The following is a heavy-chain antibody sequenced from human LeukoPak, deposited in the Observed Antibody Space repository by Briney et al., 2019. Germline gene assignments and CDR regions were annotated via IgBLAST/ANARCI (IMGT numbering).Heavy chain of an antibody. CDR2: FIPIFGTA. CDR1: GGTFSSYA. CDR3: ARGSRCSSTSCYAGDDY. D-gene: IGHD2-2*01. V-gene: IGHV1-69*13. Sequence: SVKVSCKASGGTFSSYAISWVRQAPGQGLEWMGGFIPIFGTANYAQKFQGRVTITADESTSTAYMELSSLRSEDTAVYYCARGSRCSSTSCYAGDDYWGQGTLVTVSS. J-gene: IGHJ4*02.